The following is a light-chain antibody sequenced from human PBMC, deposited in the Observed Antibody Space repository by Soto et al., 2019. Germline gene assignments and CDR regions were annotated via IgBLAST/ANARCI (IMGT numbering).Light chain of an antibody. Sequence: EIVLTQSPATLSGSPGERATLSCRASQSVSSYLAWYQQKPGQAPRLLIYDASNRATGIPARFSGSGPGTDFTLSISSLEPEDFAVYYCQQRSNWPLTFGGGTKVDIK. V-gene: IGKV3-11*01. CDR3: QQRSNWPLT. CDR1: QSVSSY. CDR2: DAS. J-gene: IGKJ4*01.